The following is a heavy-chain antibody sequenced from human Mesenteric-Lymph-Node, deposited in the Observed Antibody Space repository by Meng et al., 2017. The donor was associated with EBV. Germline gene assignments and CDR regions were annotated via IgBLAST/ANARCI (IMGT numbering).Heavy chain of an antibody. J-gene: IGHJ5*02. CDR2: INGGNNNT. Sequence: LVVPGGEVVRQRGAWKMFCKASADTFSHHDIHWVRQDAGEGREWMGWINGGNNNTRYSEKFQDRVAFTRDTSASTAYIELSGLRSEDTGVYYCARLAGGATAWFDPWGQGTLVTVSS. CDR3: ARLAGGATAWFDP. D-gene: IGHD1-26*01. V-gene: IGHV1-3*01. CDR1: ADTFSHHD.